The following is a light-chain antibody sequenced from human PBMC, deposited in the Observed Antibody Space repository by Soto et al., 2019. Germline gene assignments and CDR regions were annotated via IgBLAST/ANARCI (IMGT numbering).Light chain of an antibody. J-gene: IGKJ1*01. CDR1: QSVGHN. V-gene: IGKV3-15*01. Sequence: DIVMTQSPVTLSVSPGDRATLSCRASQSVGHNLAWFQQKPGQAPRLHIYGASAGATGIPDRFSGSGFGTEFTLTISRLRAEDLAVYYCQQYNNWPRTFGQGTKVEMK. CDR2: GAS. CDR3: QQYNNWPRT.